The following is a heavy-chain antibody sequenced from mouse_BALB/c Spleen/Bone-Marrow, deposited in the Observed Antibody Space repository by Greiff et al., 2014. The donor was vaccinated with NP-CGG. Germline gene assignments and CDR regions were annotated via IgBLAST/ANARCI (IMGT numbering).Heavy chain of an antibody. V-gene: IGHV4-1*02. Sequence: EVKLMESGGGLVQPGGSLKLSCAASGFDFSRYWMSWVRQAPGKGLQWIGEINPDSSTINYTPSLKDKFIISRDNAKNTLYLQMSKVRSEDTALYYCARLGYYGGFAYWGQGTLVTVSA. CDR2: INPDSSTI. CDR3: ARLGYYGGFAY. CDR1: GFDFSRYW. D-gene: IGHD2-3*01. J-gene: IGHJ3*01.